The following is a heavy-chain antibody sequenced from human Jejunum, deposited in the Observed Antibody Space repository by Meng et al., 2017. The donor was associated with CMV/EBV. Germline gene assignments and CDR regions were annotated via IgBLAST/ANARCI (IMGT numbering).Heavy chain of an antibody. J-gene: IGHJ4*02. CDR1: GFSFSTYW. V-gene: IGHV3-7*03. D-gene: IGHD6-13*01. CDR3: AKGGSSSWNSEADY. Sequence: SGFSFSTYWMTWVRQAPGKGLEWVANIKKDESEKYYLDSVKGRFTIFRDNSKNTMYLQMNSLRAEDTAIYYCAKGGSSSWNSEADYWGQGTLVTVSS. CDR2: IKKDESEK.